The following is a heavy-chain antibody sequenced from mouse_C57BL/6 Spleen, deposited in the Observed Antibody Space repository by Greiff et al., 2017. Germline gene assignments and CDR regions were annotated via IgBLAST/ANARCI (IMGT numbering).Heavy chain of an antibody. CDR2: IDPSDSET. Sequence: QVQLQQPGAELVRPGSSVKLSCKASGYTFTSYWMHWVKQRPIQGLEWIGNIDPSDSETHYNQKFKDKATLTVDKSSSTAYMQLSSLTSEDSAVYYCAISYDYDEGFAYWGQGTLVTVSA. D-gene: IGHD2-4*01. J-gene: IGHJ3*01. CDR3: AISYDYDEGFAY. V-gene: IGHV1-52*01. CDR1: GYTFTSYW.